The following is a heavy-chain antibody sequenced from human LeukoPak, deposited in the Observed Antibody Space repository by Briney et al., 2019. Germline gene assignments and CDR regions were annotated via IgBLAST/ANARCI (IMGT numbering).Heavy chain of an antibody. Sequence: PGESLKISCKGSGYSFTSYWIGWVRQMPGKGLEWMGISYPGDSDTRYSPSFQGQVTISADKSISTAYLQWSSLKASDTAMYYCASREDYYYDSSGEGAFDIWGQGTMVTVSS. CDR1: GYSFTSYW. CDR2: SYPGDSDT. V-gene: IGHV5-51*01. CDR3: ASREDYYYDSSGEGAFDI. D-gene: IGHD3-22*01. J-gene: IGHJ3*02.